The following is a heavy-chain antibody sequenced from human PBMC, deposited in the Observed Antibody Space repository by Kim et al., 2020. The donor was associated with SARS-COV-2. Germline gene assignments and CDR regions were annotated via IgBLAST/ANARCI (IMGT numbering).Heavy chain of an antibody. CDR1: GGIFSRHA. CDR2: IIPMFGTT. J-gene: IGHJ6*02. D-gene: IGHD6-19*01. V-gene: IGHV1-69*13. Sequence: SVKVSCKASGGIFSRHAISWVRQAPGQGLEWMGVIIPMFGTTNYAQKFQGRVTISADESTSTAYMELSSLRSEDTAIYYCARGDSSGCACYGMDVWGQGTTVTVSS. CDR3: ARGDSSGCACYGMDV.